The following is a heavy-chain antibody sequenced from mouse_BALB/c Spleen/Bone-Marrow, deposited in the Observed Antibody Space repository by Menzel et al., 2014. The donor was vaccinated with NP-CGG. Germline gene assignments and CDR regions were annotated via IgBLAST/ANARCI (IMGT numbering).Heavy chain of an antibody. Sequence: EVMLVESGAELVKPGASVKLSCTASGFNIKDTYIHWVKQRPEQGLEWIGRIDPANGNTKYDPKFQGKATITADTSSNTAYLQLSSLTSEDTAVYYCAEITTAAYYVMDYWGQGTLVTVSS. CDR1: GFNIKDTY. CDR2: IDPANGNT. V-gene: IGHV14-3*02. J-gene: IGHJ4*01. D-gene: IGHD1-2*01. CDR3: AEITTAAYYVMDY.